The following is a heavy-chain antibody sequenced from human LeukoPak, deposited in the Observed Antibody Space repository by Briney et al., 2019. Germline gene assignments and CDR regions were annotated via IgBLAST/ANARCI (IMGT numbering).Heavy chain of an antibody. CDR1: GFTVSSSY. V-gene: IGHV3-53*01. J-gene: IGHJ4*02. Sequence: PGRSLRLSCAASGFTVSSSYMSCVRQHPGKGLEWISIIYHSGSTNYADSVKGRFTISRDNSKNTLFLQMNSLRAEDTAVYYCARRHLTSGSIDSWGQGTLVTVAS. CDR2: IYHSGST. CDR3: ARRHLTSGSIDS.